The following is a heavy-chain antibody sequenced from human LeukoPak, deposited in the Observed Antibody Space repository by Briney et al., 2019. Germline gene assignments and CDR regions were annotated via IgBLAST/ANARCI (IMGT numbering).Heavy chain of an antibody. CDR2: ISYDGSNK. J-gene: IGHJ6*02. Sequence: GGSLRLSCAASGFTFSSYGMHWVRQAPGKGLEWVAVISYDGSNKYYADSVKGRFTISRDNSKNTLYLQMNSLRAEDTAVYYCAKSRRGSGYGMDVWGQGTTVTVSS. V-gene: IGHV3-30*18. CDR3: AKSRRGSGYGMDV. CDR1: GFTFSSYG.